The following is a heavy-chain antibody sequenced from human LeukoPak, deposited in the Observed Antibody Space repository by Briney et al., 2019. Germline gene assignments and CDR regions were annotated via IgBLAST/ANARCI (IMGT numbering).Heavy chain of an antibody. CDR3: ARVGRYFDWSPGGYFDY. V-gene: IGHV1-46*01. CDR1: GYTFTSYY. J-gene: IGHJ4*02. D-gene: IGHD3-9*01. CDR2: INPSGGST. Sequence: ASVKVSCKASGYTFTSYYMHWVRQAPGQGLEWMGIINPSGGSTSYAQKFQGRVTMTRDTSTSTVYMELSSLRSEDTAVYYCARVGRYFDWSPGGYFDYWGQGTLVTVSS.